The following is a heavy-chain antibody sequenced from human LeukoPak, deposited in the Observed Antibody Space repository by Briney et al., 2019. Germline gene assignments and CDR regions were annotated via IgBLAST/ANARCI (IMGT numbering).Heavy chain of an antibody. J-gene: IGHJ4*02. CDR2: ISAYNGNT. V-gene: IGHV1-18*04. CDR3: ARDRRGAILDY. Sequence: GASVKVSCKASGYTFTSYGISCVRQAPGQGLEWMGWISAYNGNTKYAQKLQGRVTMTTDTSTSTAYMELRSLRSDDTAVYYCARDRRGAILDYWGQGTLVTVSS. CDR1: GYTFTSYG. D-gene: IGHD3-16*02.